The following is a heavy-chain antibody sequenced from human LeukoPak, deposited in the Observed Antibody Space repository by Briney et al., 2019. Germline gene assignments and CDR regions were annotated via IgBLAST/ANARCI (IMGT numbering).Heavy chain of an antibody. V-gene: IGHV3-23*01. D-gene: IGHD2-21*02. CDR3: ARAADDYFFDY. Sequence: GGSLRLSCAVSVFTFNNFAMSWVRRAPGKGLEWVSGIGGSGGTTYYADSVKGRFTISRDNSKNTLYLQMNSLRADDTAVYYCARAADDYFFDYWGQGTLVTVSS. CDR2: IGGSGGTT. CDR1: VFTFNNFA. J-gene: IGHJ4*02.